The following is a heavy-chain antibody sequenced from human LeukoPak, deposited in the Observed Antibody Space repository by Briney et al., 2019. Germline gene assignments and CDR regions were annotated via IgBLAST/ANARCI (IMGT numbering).Heavy chain of an antibody. CDR2: INWNGGST. CDR1: GFTFDDYG. V-gene: IGHV3-20*04. D-gene: IGHD3-22*01. Sequence: GGSLRLSCAASGFTFDDYGMSWVRQAPGKGLEWVSGINWNGGSTGYADSVKGRFTISRDNAKNSLYLQMNSLRAEDTAVYYCARDRADRYYYDSSGYDAGVDYWGQGTLVTVSS. CDR3: ARDRADRYYYDSSGYDAGVDY. J-gene: IGHJ4*02.